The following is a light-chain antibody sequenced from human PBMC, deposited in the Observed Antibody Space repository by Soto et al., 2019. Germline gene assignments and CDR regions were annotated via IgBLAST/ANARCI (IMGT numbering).Light chain of an antibody. CDR1: SSNIGGNS. CDR2: DDN. Sequence: QSVLTQPPSVSAAPGQKVPISCSGSSSNIGGNSVSWYQQLPGTAPKLLIYDDNKRPSGIPDRFSGSKSGTSATLGITGFQTGDEADYYCGSWDSSLSDYVFGTGTKVTVL. CDR3: GSWDSSLSDYV. J-gene: IGLJ1*01. V-gene: IGLV1-51*01.